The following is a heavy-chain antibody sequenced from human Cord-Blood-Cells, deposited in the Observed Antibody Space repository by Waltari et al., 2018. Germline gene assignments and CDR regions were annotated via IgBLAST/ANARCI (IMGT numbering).Heavy chain of an antibody. D-gene: IGHD3-22*01. Sequence: QVQLVQSGAEVKKPGSSVKVSCKASGGTFSSYAISWVRQAPGQGLEWMGWIIPILGIANYAQKFQGRVTITADESTSTAYMELSSLRSEDTAVYYCARGYDSSGYYYYFDYWGQGTLVTVSS. CDR1: GGTFSSYA. V-gene: IGHV1-69*04. CDR3: ARGYDSSGYYYYFDY. J-gene: IGHJ4*02. CDR2: IIPILGIA.